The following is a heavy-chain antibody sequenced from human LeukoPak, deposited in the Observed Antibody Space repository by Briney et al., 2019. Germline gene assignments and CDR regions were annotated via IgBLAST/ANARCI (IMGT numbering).Heavy chain of an antibody. CDR1: GGSVSSGSYY. CDR2: IYYSGST. D-gene: IGHD6-13*01. Sequence: SETLSLTCIVSGGSVSSGSYYWSWIRQPPGKGLEWIAYIYYSGSTNYNPSLTSRVTISVDTSKNQFSLKLSSVTAADTAVYYCARDRYTSSWYFDSWGQGTLVTVSS. CDR3: ARDRYTSSWYFDS. V-gene: IGHV4-61*01. J-gene: IGHJ4*02.